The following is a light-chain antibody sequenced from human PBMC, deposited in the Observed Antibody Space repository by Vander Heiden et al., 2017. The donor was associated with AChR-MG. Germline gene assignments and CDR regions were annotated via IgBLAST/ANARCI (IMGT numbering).Light chain of an antibody. CDR1: RSDVGVYNF. CDR2: DGS. V-gene: IGLV2-11*01. Sequence: QSALTQPRSVSGSPGQSVTLSCTGTRSDVGVYNFFSWYVQHPSKAPKLIIYDGSTRPSGVPDRFSCPKSGNTASLTITGLQADDEADYYFCAYASGDRWIFGGGTKFTGL. J-gene: IGLJ2*01. CDR3: CAYASGDRWI.